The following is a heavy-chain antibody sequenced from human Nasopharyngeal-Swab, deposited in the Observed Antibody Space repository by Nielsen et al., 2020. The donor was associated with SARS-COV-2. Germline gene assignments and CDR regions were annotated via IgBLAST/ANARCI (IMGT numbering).Heavy chain of an antibody. CDR3: ARDPTSVAGTGDYYYGMDV. V-gene: IGHV1-69*10. D-gene: IGHD6-19*01. CDR2: IIPILGIA. J-gene: IGHJ6*02. CDR1: GGTFSSYA. Sequence: SVKVSCKASGGTFSSYAISWVRQAPGQGLEWMGGIIPILGIANYAQKFQGRVTITADKSTSTAYMELSRLRSDDTAVYYCARDPTSVAGTGDYYYGMDVWGQGTTVTVSS.